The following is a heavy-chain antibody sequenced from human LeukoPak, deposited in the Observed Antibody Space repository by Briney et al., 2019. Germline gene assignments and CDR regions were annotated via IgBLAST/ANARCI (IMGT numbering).Heavy chain of an antibody. CDR3: TTGTYYDSSGYYYGGGY. V-gene: IGHV3-15*01. Sequence: PGGSLRLSCAASGFTFSNAWMSWVRQAPGKGLEWVGRIKSKTDGGTTDYAAPVKGRFTISRDDSKNTLYLQMNSLKTEDTAVYYCTTGTYYDSSGYYYGGGYWGQGTLVTVSS. J-gene: IGHJ4*02. D-gene: IGHD3-22*01. CDR1: GFTFSNAW. CDR2: IKSKTDGGTT.